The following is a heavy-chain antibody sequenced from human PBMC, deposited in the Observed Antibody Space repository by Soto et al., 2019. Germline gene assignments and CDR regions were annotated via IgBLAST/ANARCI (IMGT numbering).Heavy chain of an antibody. J-gene: IGHJ4*02. CDR2: INHSGST. V-gene: IGHV4-34*01. Sequence: SETLSLTCAVYGGSFSGYYWSWIRQPPGKGLELIGEINHSGSTNYNPSLKSRVTISVDTSKNQFSLKLSSVTAADTAVYYCARGKSTVVTPRHFDYWGQGTLVTVSS. D-gene: IGHD4-17*01. CDR1: GGSFSGYY. CDR3: ARGKSTVVTPRHFDY.